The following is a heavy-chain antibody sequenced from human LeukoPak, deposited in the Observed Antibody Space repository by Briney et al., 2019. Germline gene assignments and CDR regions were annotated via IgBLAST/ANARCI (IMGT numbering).Heavy chain of an antibody. CDR2: IIPIFGTA. V-gene: IGHV1-69*05. J-gene: IGHJ4*02. D-gene: IGHD2-15*01. CDR1: GGTFSSYA. CDR3: ARECYCGGSCYSAY. Sequence: SVKVSCKASGGTFSSYAFSWVRQAPGQGLEWMGGIIPIFGTANYAQKLQGRVTMTTDTSTSTAYMELRSLRSDDTAVYYCARECYCGGSCYSAYWGQGTLVTVSS.